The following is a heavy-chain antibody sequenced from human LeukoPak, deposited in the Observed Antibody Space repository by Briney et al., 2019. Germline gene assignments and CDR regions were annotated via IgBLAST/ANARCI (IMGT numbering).Heavy chain of an antibody. CDR1: GFTFSTYG. D-gene: IGHD3-10*01. V-gene: IGHV3-33*03. CDR2: IWQDEINK. Sequence: GRSLTLSCAASGFTFSTYGLHWVRQAPGKGLEWVALIWQDEINKYYPDSVQGRCTISRDNAQDTLLLQMDSLRAEDTAVYYCAKDSVYYGSGPRFFYWGQGTLVTVSS. CDR3: AKDSVYYGSGPRFFY. J-gene: IGHJ4*02.